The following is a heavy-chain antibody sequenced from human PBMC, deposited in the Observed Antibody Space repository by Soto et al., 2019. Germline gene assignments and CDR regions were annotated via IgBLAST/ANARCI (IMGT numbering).Heavy chain of an antibody. CDR2: IIPIPGTA. Sequence: QVQLVQSGAEVKKPGSSVKVSCKASGGTFGSYAISWVRQAPGQGLEWMGGIIPIPGTANYAQKFQGRVTIAADESTSTAYMELSSLRSEDTAVYSCARSQGSSTSLEIYYYYYYGMDVWGPGTAVTVSS. D-gene: IGHD2-2*01. V-gene: IGHV1-69*01. CDR1: GGTFGSYA. CDR3: ARSQGSSTSLEIYYYYYYGMDV. J-gene: IGHJ6*02.